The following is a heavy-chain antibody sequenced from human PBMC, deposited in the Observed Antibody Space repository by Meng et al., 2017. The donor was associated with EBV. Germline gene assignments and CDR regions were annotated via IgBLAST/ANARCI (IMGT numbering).Heavy chain of an antibody. V-gene: IGHV2-5*02. Sequence: TPFTALAPTLVKPTQTLTLTRTFSGFSLSTGGVGVGWIRQPPGKALEWLALIYWDDDKRYSPSLKSRLTITKDTSKNQVVLTMTNMDPVDAATYYCAHIIAARPFDYWGQGTLVTVSS. J-gene: IGHJ4*02. D-gene: IGHD6-6*01. CDR3: AHIIAARPFDY. CDR1: GFSLSTGGVG. CDR2: IYWDDDK.